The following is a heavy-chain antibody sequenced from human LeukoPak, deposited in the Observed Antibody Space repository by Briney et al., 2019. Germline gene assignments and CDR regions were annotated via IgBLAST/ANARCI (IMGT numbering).Heavy chain of an antibody. CDR2: INHSGST. V-gene: IGHV4-34*01. CDR1: GGSFSGYY. D-gene: IGHD3-3*01. J-gene: IGHJ3*02. CDR3: ATYDSDAFDI. Sequence: PSETLSLTCAVYGGSFSGYYWSWIRQPPGKGLEWIGEINHSGSTNYNPSLKSRVTISVDTSKNQFSLKLSSVTAADTAVYYCATYDSDAFDIWGQGTMVTVSS.